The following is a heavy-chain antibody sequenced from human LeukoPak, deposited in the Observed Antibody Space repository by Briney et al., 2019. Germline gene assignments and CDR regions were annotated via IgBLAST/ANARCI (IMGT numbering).Heavy chain of an antibody. J-gene: IGHJ4*02. Sequence: PGRSLRLSCAGSGFTFSSYGMHWVRQAPGKGLEWVAVIWYDGSNKYYADSVKGRFTISRDNSKNTLYLQMNSLRAEDTAVYYCARVTSYGPFDYWGQGTLVTVSS. V-gene: IGHV3-33*08. CDR1: GFTFSSYG. CDR3: ARVTSYGPFDY. CDR2: IWYDGSNK. D-gene: IGHD5-18*01.